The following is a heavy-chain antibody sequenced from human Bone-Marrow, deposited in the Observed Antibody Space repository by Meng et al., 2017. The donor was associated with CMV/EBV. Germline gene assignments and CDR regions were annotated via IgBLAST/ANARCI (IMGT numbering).Heavy chain of an antibody. J-gene: IGHJ4*02. Sequence: ASVKVSCKASGHTFSGHYIHWVRQAPGQGLEWMGWINPNSFDTYYARKFQGRVTMSRNTSISTAYLELSSLRSDDTAVYYCASSLTGTTQNYWGQGTLVPVSS. CDR1: GHTFSGHY. CDR2: INPNSFDT. D-gene: IGHD1-7*01. CDR3: ASSLTGTTQNY. V-gene: IGHV1-2*02.